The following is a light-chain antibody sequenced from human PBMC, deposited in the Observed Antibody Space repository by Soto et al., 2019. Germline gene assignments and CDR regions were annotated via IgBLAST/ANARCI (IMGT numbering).Light chain of an antibody. CDR3: QQYNNWPSWT. V-gene: IGKV3-15*01. CDR2: GAS. Sequence: MTQSPSSLSASVGDRVTITCRASQGISSNLAWYQQKPGQAPRLLIYGASTRATGIPARFSGGGSGTEFTLTISSLQSEDFAVYYCQQYNNWPSWTFGQGTKVDIK. J-gene: IGKJ1*01. CDR1: QGISSN.